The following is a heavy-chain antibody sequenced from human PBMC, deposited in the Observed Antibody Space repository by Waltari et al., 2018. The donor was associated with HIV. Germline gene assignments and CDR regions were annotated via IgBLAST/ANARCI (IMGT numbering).Heavy chain of an antibody. CDR1: GFSSRKPC. J-gene: IGHJ4*02. D-gene: IGHD2-15*01. V-gene: IGHV3-30*18. CDR3: AKTVALTQRGYFDY. Sequence: QAQLVESGGGVLTPGRYLKRTRPGSGFSSRKPCLHWVRQGPGKGLEWVAGISYDVKNKYYADSVKGRFTISRDNSKNTLYLQMNSLRAEDRAVYYCAKTVALTQRGYFDYWGQGTLVTVS. CDR2: ISYDVKNK.